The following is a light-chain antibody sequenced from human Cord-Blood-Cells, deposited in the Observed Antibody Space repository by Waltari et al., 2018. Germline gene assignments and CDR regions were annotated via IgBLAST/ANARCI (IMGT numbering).Light chain of an antibody. CDR1: NIGSKS. J-gene: IGLJ3*02. CDR2: YDS. V-gene: IGLV3-21*04. CDR3: QVWDSSSDHPV. Sequence: SYVLTQPPSVSVAPGKTARITCGGNNIGSKSVHWYQQKPGKAPVLVIYYDSDRPSGIPERFSGSNSGNTATLTISRVEAGDEADYYCQVWDSSSDHPVFGGGTKLTVL.